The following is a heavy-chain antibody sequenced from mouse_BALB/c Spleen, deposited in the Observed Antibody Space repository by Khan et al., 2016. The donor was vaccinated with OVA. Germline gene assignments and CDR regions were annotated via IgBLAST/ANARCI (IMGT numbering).Heavy chain of an antibody. CDR1: GYTFTNYG. CDR3: ARGGRMPMDY. Sequence: QIQLVQSGPDLKKPGETVKISCKASGYTFTNYGINWVKQAPGKGLKWMGWIYTYTGEPTYADDFKGRFAFSLETSASTAYLQINNLKNQDTATYFCARGGRMPMDYWGQGPSVTVSS. D-gene: IGHD3-3*01. V-gene: IGHV9-3-1*01. CDR2: IYTYTGEP. J-gene: IGHJ4*01.